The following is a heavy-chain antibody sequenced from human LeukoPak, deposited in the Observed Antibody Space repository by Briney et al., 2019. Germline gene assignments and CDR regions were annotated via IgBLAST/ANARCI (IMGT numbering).Heavy chain of an antibody. D-gene: IGHD5-18*01. V-gene: IGHV3-74*01. CDR2: IDTDGTRT. CDR1: GFTFSNYW. J-gene: IGHJ5*02. Sequence: GGSLRLSCTASGFTFSNYWMHWVRQAPGKGLVWVSRIDTDGTRTYYADSVKGRFTISRDNAKNTLYLQMDSLRAEDTAVYYCAKGQQWIQLWLGWFDPWGQGTLVTVSS. CDR3: AKGQQWIQLWLGWFDP.